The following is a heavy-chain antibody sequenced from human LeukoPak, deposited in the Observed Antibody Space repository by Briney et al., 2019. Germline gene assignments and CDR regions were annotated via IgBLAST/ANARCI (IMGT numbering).Heavy chain of an antibody. CDR2: IYYSGST. V-gene: IGHV4-59*12. J-gene: IGHJ5*02. CDR3: AGSSSWGNWFDP. D-gene: IGHD6-13*01. CDR1: GGSISSYY. Sequence: SETLSLTCTVSGGSISSYYWSWIRQPPGKGLEWIGYIYYSGSTNYNPSLKSRVTISVDKSKNQFSLKLSSVTAADTAVYYCAGSSSWGNWFDPWGQGTLVTVSS.